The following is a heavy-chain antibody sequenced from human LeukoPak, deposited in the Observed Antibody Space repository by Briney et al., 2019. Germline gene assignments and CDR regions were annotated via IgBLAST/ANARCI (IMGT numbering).Heavy chain of an antibody. CDR1: GGSISSYY. V-gene: IGHV4-59*08. Sequence: PSETLSLTCTVSGGSISSYYWSWIRQPPGKGLEWIGNIYYSGSTNYNPSLKSRVTISVDTSKNQFSLKLSSVTAADTAVYYCASTTIAVAGTSAYFQHWGQGTLVTVSS. CDR2: IYYSGST. J-gene: IGHJ1*01. CDR3: ASTTIAVAGTSAYFQH. D-gene: IGHD6-19*01.